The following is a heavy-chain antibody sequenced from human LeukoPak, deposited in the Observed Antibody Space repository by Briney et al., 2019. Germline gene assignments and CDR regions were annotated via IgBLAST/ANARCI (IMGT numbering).Heavy chain of an antibody. J-gene: IGHJ5*02. D-gene: IGHD2-2*01. Sequence: EASVKVSCKASGYAFSSYDINWVRQATGQGLEWMGWMNPNSGNTGFAQKFKGRLTMTRDTSIGTAYMELSSLKPEDTAVYYCARVQYQEPNNWFGPWGQGTQVTVSS. CDR1: GYAFSSYD. CDR2: MNPNSGNT. CDR3: ARVQYQEPNNWFGP. V-gene: IGHV1-8*02.